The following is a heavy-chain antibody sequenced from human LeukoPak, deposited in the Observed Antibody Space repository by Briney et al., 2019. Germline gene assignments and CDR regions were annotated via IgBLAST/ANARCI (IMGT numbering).Heavy chain of an antibody. V-gene: IGHV4-59*01. D-gene: IGHD3-10*01. CDR3: ARVLDYYGSGSYLTGRYYYYMDV. CDR2: IYYSGST. Sequence: SETLSLTCTVSGGSISNYYWTWIRQPPGKGLGWIGYIYYSGSTNYNPSLKSRVTISVDTSKNQFSLKLSSVTAADTAVYYCARVLDYYGSGSYLTGRYYYYMDVWGKGTTVTISS. J-gene: IGHJ6*03. CDR1: GGSISNYY.